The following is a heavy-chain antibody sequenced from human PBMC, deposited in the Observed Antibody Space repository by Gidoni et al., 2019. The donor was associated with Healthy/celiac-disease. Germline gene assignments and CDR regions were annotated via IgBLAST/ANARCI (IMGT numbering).Heavy chain of an antibody. CDR1: GYTFTGYY. CDR3: AMGTGTTYYGMDV. Sequence: VQLVPSGAEVKKPGASVKLSCKASGYTFTGYYMHWVRQGPGQGLEWMGWINPNSGGTNYAQKFQGRVTMTRDTSISTAYMELSRLRSDDTAVDYCAMGTGTTYYGMDVWGQGTTVTVSS. D-gene: IGHD1-1*01. J-gene: IGHJ6*02. CDR2: INPNSGGT. V-gene: IGHV1-2*02.